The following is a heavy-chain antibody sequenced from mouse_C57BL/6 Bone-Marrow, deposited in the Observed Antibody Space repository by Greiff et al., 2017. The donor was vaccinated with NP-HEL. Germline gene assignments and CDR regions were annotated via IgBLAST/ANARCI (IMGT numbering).Heavy chain of an antibody. CDR2: IYPGSGNT. J-gene: IGHJ4*01. CDR3: AREYGSDAMDY. D-gene: IGHD1-1*01. V-gene: IGHV1-66*01. Sequence: QVQLKQSGPELVKPGASVKISCKASGYSFTSYYIHWVKQRPGQGLEWIGWIYPGSGNTKYNEKFKGKATLTADTSSSTAYMQLSILTSEDSAVYYCAREYGSDAMDYWGQGTSVTVSS. CDR1: GYSFTSYY.